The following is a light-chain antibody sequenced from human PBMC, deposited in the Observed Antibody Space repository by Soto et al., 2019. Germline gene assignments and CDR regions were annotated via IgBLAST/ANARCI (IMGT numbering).Light chain of an antibody. J-gene: IGKJ1*01. Sequence: DIQMTQSPSTLSASVGDRVTITCRASQSVDRWLAWYQQRPGKAPKALIYKASNLESGVPSRFSGSGSGTHFTLTITSLQPGDIATYYCQQYTTLVTFGQGTMVEMK. CDR1: QSVDRW. V-gene: IGKV1-5*03. CDR3: QQYTTLVT. CDR2: KAS.